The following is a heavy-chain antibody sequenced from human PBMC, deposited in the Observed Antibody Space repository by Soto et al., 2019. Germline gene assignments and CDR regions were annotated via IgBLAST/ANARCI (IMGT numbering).Heavy chain of an antibody. CDR3: ARGLGKNIAAAGTFDP. Sequence: SETLSLTCTVSGDSVGNALYFWGWVRQPPGKGLEWIANMYHSGSTNYNPSLKSRVTISVDTSKNQFSLNLSSVTAADTAVYYCARGLGKNIAAAGTFDPWGQGTLVTVSS. CDR2: MYHSGST. D-gene: IGHD6-13*01. V-gene: IGHV4-39*07. CDR1: GDSVGNALYF. J-gene: IGHJ5*02.